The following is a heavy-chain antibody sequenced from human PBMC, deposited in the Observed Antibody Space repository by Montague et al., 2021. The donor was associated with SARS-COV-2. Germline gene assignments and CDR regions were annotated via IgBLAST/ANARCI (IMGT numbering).Heavy chain of an antibody. CDR2: LYYSGAA. V-gene: IGHV4-39*07. J-gene: IGHJ4*02. CDR3: AGLRGGTPGEH. D-gene: IGHD2-21*01. CDR1: GGSISDSNFH. Sequence: SETLSLTCTVSGGSISDSNFHWGWIRQPPGKGLEWIGTLYYSGAAYYNPSLKSRVTTSMDTSKNQLSLKLTSAIAADTAVYYCAGLRGGTPGEHWGQGALVTVSS.